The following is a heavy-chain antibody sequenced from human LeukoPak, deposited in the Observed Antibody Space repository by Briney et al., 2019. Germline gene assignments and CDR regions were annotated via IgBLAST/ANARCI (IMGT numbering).Heavy chain of an antibody. J-gene: IGHJ3*02. CDR3: ARAGLYYDILTGHDAFDI. V-gene: IGHV4-34*01. D-gene: IGHD3-9*01. CDR1: GGSFSGYY. Sequence: SETLSLTCAVYGGSFSGYYWSWIRQPPGKGLEWIGEINHSGSTNYNPSLKSRVTMSVDTSKNQFSLKLSSVTAADTAVYYCARAGLYYDILTGHDAFDIWGQGTMVTVSS. CDR2: INHSGST.